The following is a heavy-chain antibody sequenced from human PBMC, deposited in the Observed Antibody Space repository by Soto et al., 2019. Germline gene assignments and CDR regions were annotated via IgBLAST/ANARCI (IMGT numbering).Heavy chain of an antibody. Sequence: GGSLRLSCAASGFTFSSYAMSWVRQAPGKGLEWVSAISGSGGSTYYADSVKGRFTISRDNSKNTLYLQMNSLRAEDAAVYYCANLQIVGASEDDYWGQGTLVTVSS. CDR1: GFTFSSYA. V-gene: IGHV3-23*01. CDR3: ANLQIVGASEDDY. CDR2: ISGSGGST. D-gene: IGHD1-26*01. J-gene: IGHJ4*02.